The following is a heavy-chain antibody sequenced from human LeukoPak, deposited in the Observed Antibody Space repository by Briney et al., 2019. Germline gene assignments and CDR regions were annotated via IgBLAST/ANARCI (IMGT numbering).Heavy chain of an antibody. Sequence: ASVKVSCKASGYTFTGYYMHWVRQAPGQGLEWMGIINPSGGSTSYAQKFQGRVTMTRDTSTSTVYMELSSLRSEDTTVYYCARDQNGYSSSSEYYGMDVWGQGTTVTVSS. CDR3: ARDQNGYSSSSEYYGMDV. D-gene: IGHD6-6*01. J-gene: IGHJ6*02. CDR1: GYTFTGYY. CDR2: INPSGGST. V-gene: IGHV1-46*01.